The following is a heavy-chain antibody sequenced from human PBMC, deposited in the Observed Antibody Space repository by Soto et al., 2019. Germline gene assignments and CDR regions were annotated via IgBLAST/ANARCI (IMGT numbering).Heavy chain of an antibody. CDR1: GFTVSSNY. Sequence: PGGSLRLSCAASGFTVSSNYMSWVRPAPGKGLEWVSVIYSGGSTYYADSVKGRFTISRDNSENTLYLQMNSLRAEDTAVYYCARTCSGGTCSFDYCGQGTLVTVSS. D-gene: IGHD2-15*01. J-gene: IGHJ4*02. CDR2: IYSGGST. V-gene: IGHV3-66*01. CDR3: ARTCSGGTCSFDY.